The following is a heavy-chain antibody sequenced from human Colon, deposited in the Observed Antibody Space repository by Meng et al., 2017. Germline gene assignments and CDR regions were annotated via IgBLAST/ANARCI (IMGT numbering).Heavy chain of an antibody. CDR1: GFSFSHYN. V-gene: IGHV3-21*01. CDR2: ITSTSSFT. J-gene: IGHJ2*01. CDR3: ARVLRIAAATPYWYFDL. D-gene: IGHD6-13*01. Sequence: GHLVGAGGGLVKPGGSLRLACAASGFSFSHYNMNWVRQAPGRGLPWVSSITSTSSFTYYADSVKGRFTVSRDNAKNSLYLQMNSLRAEDTAVYYCARVLRIAAATPYWYFDLWGRGTLVTVSS.